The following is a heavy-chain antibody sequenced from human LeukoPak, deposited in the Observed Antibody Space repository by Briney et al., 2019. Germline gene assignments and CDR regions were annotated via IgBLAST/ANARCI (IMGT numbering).Heavy chain of an antibody. Sequence: GGPLRLSCVASGFTFTDYGIHWVRQAPGKGLEWVSFIHYDGSNEYYADSVKGRFTVSRDSSKSTVFLQMSSLRPDDTAVYFCAKDWGYYVSGTFPHAFDLWGQGTVLTVSS. J-gene: IGHJ3*01. CDR1: GFTFTDYG. V-gene: IGHV3-30*02. D-gene: IGHD3-10*01. CDR2: IHYDGSNE. CDR3: AKDWGYYVSGTFPHAFDL.